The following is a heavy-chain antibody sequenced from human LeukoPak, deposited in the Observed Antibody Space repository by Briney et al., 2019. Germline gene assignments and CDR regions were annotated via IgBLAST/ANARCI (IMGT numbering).Heavy chain of an antibody. J-gene: IGHJ6*03. Sequence: GGSLRLSCAASGFTFSSYSMNWVRQAPGKGLEWVSSISSSSSYIYYADSVKGRFTISRDNAKNSLYLQMNSLRAEDTAVYYCARAIAAAGYYYYYMDVWGKGTTVTVSS. CDR1: GFTFSSYS. V-gene: IGHV3-21*01. CDR3: ARAIAAAGYYYYYMDV. D-gene: IGHD6-13*01. CDR2: ISSSSSYI.